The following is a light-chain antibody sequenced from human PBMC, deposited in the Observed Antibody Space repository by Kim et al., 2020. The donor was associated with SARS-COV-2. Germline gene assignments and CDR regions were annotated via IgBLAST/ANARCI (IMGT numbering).Light chain of an antibody. CDR1: SSDVGDYNY. V-gene: IGLV2-8*01. Sequence: QSLTISCTGTSSDVGDYNYVSWYQQHPGKAPKLMIYEVSKRPSGVPDRFSGSKSGNTASLTVSGLQAEDEADYYCTSYAGSNKGWVFGGGTQLTVL. CDR3: TSYAGSNKGWV. J-gene: IGLJ3*02. CDR2: EVS.